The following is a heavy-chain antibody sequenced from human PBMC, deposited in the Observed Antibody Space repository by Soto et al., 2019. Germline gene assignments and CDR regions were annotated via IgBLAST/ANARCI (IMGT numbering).Heavy chain of an antibody. CDR3: AKLTTGTTTHPLDY. J-gene: IGHJ4*02. CDR2: ISYDGSNK. D-gene: IGHD1-1*01. V-gene: IGHV3-30*18. Sequence: PGGSLRLSCAASGFTFSSYGMHWVRQAPGKGLEWVAVISYDGSNKYYADSVKGRFTISRDNSKNTLYLQMNSLRAEDTAVYYCAKLTTGTTTHPLDYWGQGTLVTVSS. CDR1: GFTFSSYG.